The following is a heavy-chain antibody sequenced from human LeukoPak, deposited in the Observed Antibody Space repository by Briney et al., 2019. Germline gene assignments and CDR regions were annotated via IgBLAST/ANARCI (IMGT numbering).Heavy chain of an antibody. CDR1: GGTFSSYA. D-gene: IGHD5-18*01. Sequence: SVKVSCKASGGTFSSYAISWVRQAPGQGLEWMGGIIPIFGTANYAQKFQGRVTITADESTSTAYMELSSLRSEDTAVYYCATTAMVLLYYFDYWGQGTLVTVSS. J-gene: IGHJ4*02. CDR2: IIPIFGTA. CDR3: ATTAMVLLYYFDY. V-gene: IGHV1-69*13.